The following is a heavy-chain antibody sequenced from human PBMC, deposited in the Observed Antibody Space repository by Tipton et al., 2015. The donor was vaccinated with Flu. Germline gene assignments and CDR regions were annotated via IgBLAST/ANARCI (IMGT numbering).Heavy chain of an antibody. CDR1: GFTVSSNY. J-gene: IGHJ5*02. D-gene: IGHD2-2*01. V-gene: IGHV3-23*01. CDR3: ASSIYCSSTSCYLLPPS. CDR2: ISGSGGST. Sequence: SLRLSCAASGFTVSSNYMSWVRQAPGKGLEWVSAISGSGGSTYYADSVKGRFTISRDNAKNTLYLQMNSLRAEDTAVYYCASSIYCSSTSCYLLPPSWGQGTLVTVSS.